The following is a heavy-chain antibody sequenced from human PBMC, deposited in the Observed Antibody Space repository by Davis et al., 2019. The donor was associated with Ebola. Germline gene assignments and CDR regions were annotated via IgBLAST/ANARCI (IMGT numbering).Heavy chain of an antibody. CDR3: ARGNWNPYYGMDV. CDR2: IIPIFATA. CDR1: GGTFSSYA. V-gene: IGHV1-69*06. J-gene: IGHJ6*02. D-gene: IGHD1-20*01. Sequence: SVKVSCKASGGTFSSYAISWVRQAPGQGLEWMGGIIPIFATASYAQKFQGRVTITADKSTSTAYMEVSSLRSEDTAVYYCARGNWNPYYGMDVWGQGTTVTVSS.